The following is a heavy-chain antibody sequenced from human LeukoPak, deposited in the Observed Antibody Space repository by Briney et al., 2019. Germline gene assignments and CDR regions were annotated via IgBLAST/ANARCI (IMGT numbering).Heavy chain of an antibody. Sequence: GESLKISCKGSGYSFTSYWIGWVRQMPGKGLEWMGIIYPGDSDTRYSPSFQGQVTISADKSISTAYLQWSSLQASDTAMYYCARHYCSGGSCYSGWFDPWGQGTLVTVSS. CDR2: IYPGDSDT. CDR3: ARHYCSGGSCYSGWFDP. CDR1: GYSFTSYW. D-gene: IGHD2-15*01. V-gene: IGHV5-51*01. J-gene: IGHJ5*02.